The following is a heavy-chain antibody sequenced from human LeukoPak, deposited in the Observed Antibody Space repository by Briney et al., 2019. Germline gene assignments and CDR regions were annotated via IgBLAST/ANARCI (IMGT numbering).Heavy chain of an antibody. CDR1: GGSISSGDYY. V-gene: IGHV4-30-4*01. Sequence: SETLSLTCTVSGGSISSGDYYWSWIRQPPGKGLEWIGYIYYSGSTYYNPSLKSRVTISVDTSKNQFSLRLSSVTAADTAMYYCARGYCSGGSCYSEHYYYGMDVWGKGTTVTVSS. J-gene: IGHJ6*04. CDR2: IYYSGST. D-gene: IGHD2-15*01. CDR3: ARGYCSGGSCYSEHYYYGMDV.